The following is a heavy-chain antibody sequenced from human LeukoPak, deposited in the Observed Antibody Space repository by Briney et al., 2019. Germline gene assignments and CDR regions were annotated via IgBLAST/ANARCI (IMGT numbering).Heavy chain of an antibody. D-gene: IGHD2-2*01. CDR3: AMVYLPAASSMDGMAV. CDR2: ISSSGSTI. Sequence: GGSLRLSCAASGFTFSDYYMSWIRQAPGKGLEWVSYISSSGSTIYYADSVKGRFTISRDNAKNSLYLQMNSLRAEDTAVYYCAMVYLPAASSMDGMAVWGQGTTVTVSS. V-gene: IGHV3-11*01. J-gene: IGHJ6*02. CDR1: GFTFSDYY.